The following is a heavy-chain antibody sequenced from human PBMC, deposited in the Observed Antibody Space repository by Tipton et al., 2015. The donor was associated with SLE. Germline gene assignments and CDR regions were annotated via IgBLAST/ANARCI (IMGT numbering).Heavy chain of an antibody. J-gene: IGHJ4*02. CDR2: IYPGDSDT. V-gene: IGHV5-51*01. CDR1: GYTFTTYW. D-gene: IGHD7-27*01. CDR3: ARQLDLTGDVDY. Sequence: QSGPEVKKPGESLKISRKGSGYTFTTYWIGWVRQMPGKGLEWMGIIYPGDSDTKYSPSFQGQVTISADKSISTAYLQWSSLKASDTAMYYCARQLDLTGDVDYWGQGTLVTVSS.